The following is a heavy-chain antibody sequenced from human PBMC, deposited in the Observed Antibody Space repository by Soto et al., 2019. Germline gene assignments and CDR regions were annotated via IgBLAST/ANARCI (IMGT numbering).Heavy chain of an antibody. D-gene: IGHD6-13*01. Sequence: QVQLQESGPGLVKPSGTLSLTCAVSGGSISSSNWWSWVRQPPGKGLEWIGEIYHSGSTNYNPSLKSRVTISVDKSTNQFSLKLSSVTAADAAVYYCARESAAAASGDYWGQGTLVTVSS. CDR1: GGSISSSNW. CDR3: ARESAAAASGDY. V-gene: IGHV4-4*02. CDR2: IYHSGST. J-gene: IGHJ4*02.